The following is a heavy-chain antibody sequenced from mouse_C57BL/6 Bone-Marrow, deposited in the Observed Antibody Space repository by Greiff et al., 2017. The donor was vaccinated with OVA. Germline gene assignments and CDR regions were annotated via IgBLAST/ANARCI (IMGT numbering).Heavy chain of an antibody. J-gene: IGHJ4*01. CDR2: IDPETGGN. CDR3: TRGYSNYYAMDY. Sequence: VQLQQSGAELVRPGASVTLSCKASGYTFTDYEMHWVKQTPVHGLEWIGAIDPETGGNAYNQKFKGKAILTADQSSSTAYMELRSLTSEDSAVYYCTRGYSNYYAMDYWGQGTSVTVSS. D-gene: IGHD2-5*01. CDR1: GYTFTDYE. V-gene: IGHV1-15*01.